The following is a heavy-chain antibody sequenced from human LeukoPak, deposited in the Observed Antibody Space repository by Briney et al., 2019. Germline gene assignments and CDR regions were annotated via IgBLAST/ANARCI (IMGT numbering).Heavy chain of an antibody. CDR1: GGSISSSDYF. V-gene: IGHV4-39*01. Sequence: SETLSLTCTVSGGSISSSDYFWGWIRQPPGKGLEWIASIYYSGTTHYNPSLKSRVTMSVDTSKNQFSLKLSSVTAADTAVYYCARGGRVPAANFDYWGQGTLVTVSS. J-gene: IGHJ4*02. CDR2: IYYSGTT. CDR3: ARGGRVPAANFDY. D-gene: IGHD2-2*01.